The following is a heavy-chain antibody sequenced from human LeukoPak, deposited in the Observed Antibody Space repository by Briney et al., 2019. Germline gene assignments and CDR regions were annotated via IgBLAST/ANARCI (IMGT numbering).Heavy chain of an antibody. CDR1: GGSISSYY. J-gene: IGHJ4*02. D-gene: IGHD3-22*01. V-gene: IGHV4-4*07. Sequence: PSETLSLTCTVSGGSISSYYWSWIRQPAGKGLEWIGRIYTSGSTNYNPSLKSRVTMSVDTSKNQFSLKLSSVTAADTAVYYCARIPYWYDSGCYSDYWGQGTLVTVSS. CDR2: IYTSGST. CDR3: ARIPYWYDSGCYSDY.